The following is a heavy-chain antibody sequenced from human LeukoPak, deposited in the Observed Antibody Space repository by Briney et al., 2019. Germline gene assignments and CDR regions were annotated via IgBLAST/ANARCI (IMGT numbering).Heavy chain of an antibody. V-gene: IGHV1-24*01. CDR1: GGTFSSYA. CDR3: ATGRRELLSLFDY. CDR2: FDPEDGET. J-gene: IGHJ4*02. D-gene: IGHD1-26*01. Sequence: ASVKVSCKASGGTFSSYAISWVRQAPGQGLEWMGGFDPEDGETIYAQKFQGRVTMTEDTSTDTAYMELSSLRSEDTAVYYCATGRRELLSLFDYWGQGTLVTVSS.